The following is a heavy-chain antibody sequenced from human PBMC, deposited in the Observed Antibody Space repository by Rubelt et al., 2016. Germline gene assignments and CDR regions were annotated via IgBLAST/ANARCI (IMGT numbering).Heavy chain of an antibody. J-gene: IGHJ5*02. Sequence: QVQLVQSGAEVKKPGSSVKVSCKASGGTFSSYAISWVRQAPGQGLEWMGGIIPIFGTANYAQKFQGRVTITADESTSVAYMWLGSLRSEDTAVYYCAREQQLVGGWFDPWGQGTLVTVSS. CDR3: AREQQLVGGWFDP. D-gene: IGHD6-13*01. CDR1: GGTFSSYA. CDR2: IIPIFGTA. V-gene: IGHV1-69*13.